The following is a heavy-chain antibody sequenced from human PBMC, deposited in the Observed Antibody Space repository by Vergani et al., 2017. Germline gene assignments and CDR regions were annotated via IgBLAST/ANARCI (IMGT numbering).Heavy chain of an antibody. CDR1: GYTFTSYY. V-gene: IGHV1-24*01. J-gene: IGHJ5*02. CDR2: FDPEDGET. CDR3: ARRECVPHGDYVCGWFDP. Sequence: QVQLVQSGAEVKKPGASVKVSCKASGYTFTSYYMHWVRQAPGQGLEWMGGFDPEDGETIYAQKFQGRVTMTEDTSTDTAYMELSSLRSEDTAVYYCARRECVPHGDYVCGWFDPWGQGTLVTVSS. D-gene: IGHD4-17*01.